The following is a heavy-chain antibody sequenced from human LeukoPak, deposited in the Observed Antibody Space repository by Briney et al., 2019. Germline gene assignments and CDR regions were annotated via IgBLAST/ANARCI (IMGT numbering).Heavy chain of an antibody. CDR1: GGSISSYY. CDR3: ARDDCSGGSCYADHWFDP. CDR2: IYTSGST. Sequence: SETLSLTCTVSGGSISSYYWSWIRQPARKGLEWIGRIYTSGSTNYNPSLKSRVTMSVDTSKDQFSLKLSSVTAADTAVYYCARDDCSGGSCYADHWFDPWGQGTLVTVSS. D-gene: IGHD2-15*01. V-gene: IGHV4-4*07. J-gene: IGHJ5*02.